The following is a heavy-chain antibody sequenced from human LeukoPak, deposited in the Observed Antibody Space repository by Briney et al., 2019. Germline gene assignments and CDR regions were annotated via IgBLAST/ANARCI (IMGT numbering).Heavy chain of an antibody. Sequence: PSETLSLTCTVSGGSISTYYWSWIRQPPGKGLEWIAYIYYTGSTKHNPSLKSRVTISVDSSKNQFSLKLSSLTAADTAVYYCARGGFYGHPFEFGGQGILVIVSA. J-gene: IGHJ4*02. CDR3: ARGGFYGHPFEF. CDR1: GGSISTYY. D-gene: IGHD3-10*01. CDR2: IYYTGST. V-gene: IGHV4-59*01.